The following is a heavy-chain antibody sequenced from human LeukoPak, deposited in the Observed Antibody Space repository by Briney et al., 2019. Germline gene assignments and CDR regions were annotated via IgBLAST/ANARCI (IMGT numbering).Heavy chain of an antibody. Sequence: GGSLRLSCAASGFTFSSYSMNWVRQAPGKELEWVSSISSSSSYIYYADSVKGRFTISRDNAKNSLYLQMNSLRAEDTAVYYCATGRYYYDSSGWIWGQGTMVTVSS. J-gene: IGHJ3*02. V-gene: IGHV3-21*01. CDR2: ISSSSSYI. CDR1: GFTFSSYS. D-gene: IGHD3-22*01. CDR3: ATGRYYYDSSGWI.